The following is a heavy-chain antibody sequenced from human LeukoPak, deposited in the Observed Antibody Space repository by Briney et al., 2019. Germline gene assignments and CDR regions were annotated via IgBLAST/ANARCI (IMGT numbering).Heavy chain of an antibody. CDR2: ITSDGRTI. V-gene: IGHV3-48*03. CDR3: ARNYYYYMDV. CDR1: GFTFSNYE. Sequence: GGSLRLSCAASGFTFSNYEMKWVRQAPEKGLEWVSSITSDGRTIYYADSVKGRFTISRDNAKNSLYLQMNSLRAEDTAVYSCARNYYYYMDVWGKGTTVIVSS. J-gene: IGHJ6*03.